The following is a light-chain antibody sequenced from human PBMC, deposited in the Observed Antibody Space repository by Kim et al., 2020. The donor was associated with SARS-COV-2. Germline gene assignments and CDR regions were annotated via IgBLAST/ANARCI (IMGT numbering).Light chain of an antibody. V-gene: IGKV3-15*01. CDR1: QSVSNN. Sequence: EIVMTQSPATLSVSPGERATLSCRASQSVSNNLAWYQQKPGQAPRLLIYDASTRATGIPARFSGSGSGTEFTLTISSLQSEDFAVYYCEQYKNWPTFGQGTKLEI. CDR3: EQYKNWPT. CDR2: DAS. J-gene: IGKJ1*01.